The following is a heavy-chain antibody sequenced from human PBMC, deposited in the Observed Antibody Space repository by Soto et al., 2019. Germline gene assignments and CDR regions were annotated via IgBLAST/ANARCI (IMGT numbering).Heavy chain of an antibody. Sequence: GESLKISCSASGFTFSSYAMHWVRQAPGKGLEYVSAISSNGGSTYYADSVKGRFTISRDNSKNTLYLQMSSLRAEDTAVYYCVKGEYSSSSVAFDIWGQGTMVTVSS. D-gene: IGHD6-6*01. CDR2: ISSNGGST. CDR3: VKGEYSSSSVAFDI. J-gene: IGHJ3*02. CDR1: GFTFSSYA. V-gene: IGHV3-64D*08.